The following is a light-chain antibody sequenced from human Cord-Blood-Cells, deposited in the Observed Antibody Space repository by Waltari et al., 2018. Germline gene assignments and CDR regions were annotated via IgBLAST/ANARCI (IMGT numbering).Light chain of an antibody. CDR1: SSDVGGYNY. V-gene: IGLV2-14*01. CDR3: SSYTRSSTWV. Sequence: QSALTQPASVSGSPGQSITISCTGTSSDVGGYNYVSWYQQPPGKHPQPMIYDVSKRRSGVSIRFSGSRSGTTASLTVPGLQAEDEADYYCSSYTRSSTWVFGGGTKLTVL. CDR2: DVS. J-gene: IGLJ3*02.